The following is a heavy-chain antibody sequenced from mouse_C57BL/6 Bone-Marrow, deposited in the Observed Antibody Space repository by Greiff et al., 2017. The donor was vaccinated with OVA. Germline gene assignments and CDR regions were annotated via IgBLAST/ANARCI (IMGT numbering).Heavy chain of an antibody. D-gene: IGHD1-1*01. V-gene: IGHV3-6*01. CDR1: GYSITSGYY. J-gene: IGHJ4*01. CDR3: ARDPLYYYGHYYAMDY. CDR2: ISYDGSN. Sequence: DVKLQESGPGLVKPSQSLSLTCSVTGYSITSGYYWNWIRQFPGNKLEWMGYISYDGSNNYNPSLKNRISITRDTSKNQFFLKLNSVTTEDTATYYCARDPLYYYGHYYAMDYWGQGTSVTVSS.